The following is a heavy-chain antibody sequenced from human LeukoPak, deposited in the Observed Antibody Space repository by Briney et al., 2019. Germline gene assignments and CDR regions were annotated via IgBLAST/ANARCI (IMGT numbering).Heavy chain of an antibody. J-gene: IGHJ4*02. Sequence: PGRSLRLSCAASGFTFDDYAMHWVRQAPGKGLEWVSGISWNSGSIGYADSVKGRFTISRDNAKNSLYLQMNSLRAEDTALYYCAWVPYRYSSGWLYFDYWGQGTLVTVSS. V-gene: IGHV3-9*01. D-gene: IGHD6-19*01. CDR2: ISWNSGSI. CDR3: AWVPYRYSSGWLYFDY. CDR1: GFTFDDYA.